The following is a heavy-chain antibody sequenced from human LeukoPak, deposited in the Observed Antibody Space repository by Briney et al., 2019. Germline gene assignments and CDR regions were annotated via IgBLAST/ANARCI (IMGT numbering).Heavy chain of an antibody. CDR1: GFTFGDYA. Sequence: GGSLRLSCTASGFTFGDYAMTWVRQAPGKGLEWVGFIRSKIYGGTPEYAASVKGRFTISRDDSKGIAYLQMDSLKTEDTAVYYCTRDQTPHYWGQGTLVTVSS. CDR3: TRDQTPHY. V-gene: IGHV3-49*04. J-gene: IGHJ4*02. CDR2: IRSKIYGGTP.